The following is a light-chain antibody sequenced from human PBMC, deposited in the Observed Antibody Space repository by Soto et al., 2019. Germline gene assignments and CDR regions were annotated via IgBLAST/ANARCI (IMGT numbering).Light chain of an antibody. CDR2: LGS. J-gene: IGKJ4*01. CDR1: QNLLHSNGYKY. Sequence: EIVLTQSPLSLPVTPGEPASISCRSSQNLLHSNGYKYLNWYLQKPGQSQQLLTYLGSNRASGVPDRFSGSGSGTDFTLTINRVAAEDVRPYFSAHRLATPFTFGGGTKVEIK. CDR3: AHRLATPFT. V-gene: IGKV2-28*01.